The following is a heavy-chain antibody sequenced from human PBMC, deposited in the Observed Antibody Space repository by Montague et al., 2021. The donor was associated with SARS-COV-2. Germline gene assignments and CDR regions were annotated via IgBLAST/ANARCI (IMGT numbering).Heavy chain of an antibody. Sequence: SETLSLTCAVHGTSFSGYYWNWIRQPPGKGLEWIGEINHGGSTKYNPSLKSRLTISADTSKNQFSLKLTSVAAADTAVYYCARLRDGVVPFPILGVGPYYSYYYMDVWGKGTTVTVSS. V-gene: IGHV4-34*01. CDR2: INHGGST. CDR1: GTSFSGYY. J-gene: IGHJ6*03. CDR3: ARLRDGVVPFPILGVGPYYSYYYMDV. D-gene: IGHD3-10*01.